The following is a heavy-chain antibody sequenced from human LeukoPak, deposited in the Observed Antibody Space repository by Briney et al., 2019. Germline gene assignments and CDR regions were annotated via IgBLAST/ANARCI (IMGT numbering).Heavy chain of an antibody. D-gene: IGHD6-13*01. CDR1: GGSISRNY. CDR2: IYYSGSS. V-gene: IGHV4-59*08. CDR3: ASSIASTGFNFDY. Sequence: SETLSLTCTVSGGSISRNYWSWIRQPPGKGLEWIGYIYYSGSSNYNPSLKSRVTISLDTSENQFSLKLNSVTAADTAVYYCASSIASTGFNFDYWGQGTLVTVSS. J-gene: IGHJ4*02.